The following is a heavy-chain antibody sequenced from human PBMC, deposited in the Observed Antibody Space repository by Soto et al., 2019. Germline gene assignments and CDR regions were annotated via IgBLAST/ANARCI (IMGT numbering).Heavy chain of an antibody. D-gene: IGHD5-12*01. V-gene: IGHV3-23*01. Sequence: GGSLRLSCAASGFTFSSYAMNWVRQAPGKGLEWVSVISGSDSSTYYADSVKGRFTISRDNSKNTLYVQMNSLRAEDTAVYYCAEAISGYNAPLDHWGQGTRVTVSS. CDR2: ISGSDSST. J-gene: IGHJ4*02. CDR1: GFTFSSYA. CDR3: AEAISGYNAPLDH.